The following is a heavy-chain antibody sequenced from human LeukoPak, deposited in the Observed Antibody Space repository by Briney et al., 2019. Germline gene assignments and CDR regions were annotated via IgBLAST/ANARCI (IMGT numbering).Heavy chain of an antibody. CDR1: GASVSSNSAA. Sequence: SQTLSLTCAISGASVSSNSAAWDWIRQSPSRGLEWLGRTYYRSKWFNDYTLSVNSRITINPDKSKNQFTLNLNSVTPEDTAVYYCARATGTTSPSAFDIWGQGRTVTVSS. D-gene: IGHD1-1*01. V-gene: IGHV6-1*01. CDR2: TYYRSKWFN. J-gene: IGHJ3*02. CDR3: ARATGTTSPSAFDI.